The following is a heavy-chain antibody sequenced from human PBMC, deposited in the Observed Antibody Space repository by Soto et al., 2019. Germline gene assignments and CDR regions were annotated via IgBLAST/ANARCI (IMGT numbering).Heavy chain of an antibody. J-gene: IGHJ4*02. V-gene: IGHV3-23*01. D-gene: IGHD1-26*01. CDR3: APPPPVGC. CDR1: GFTYNNYG. Sequence: EVPLLESGGGLVQPGGSLRLSCAASGFTYNNYGMTWVRQAPGKGLEWVSGISASGDKTYYADSVKGRFTISRDNSQISLFMQMNSLRVEDTAIHHGAPPPPVGCWGQGTLVTVSS. CDR2: ISASGDKT.